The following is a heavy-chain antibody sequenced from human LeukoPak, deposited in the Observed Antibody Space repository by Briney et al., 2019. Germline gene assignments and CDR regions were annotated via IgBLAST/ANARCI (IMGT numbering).Heavy chain of an antibody. CDR2: ISSSGSTI. V-gene: IGHV3-48*03. D-gene: IGHD4-17*01. J-gene: IGHJ6*02. Sequence: PGGSLRLSCASSGFTFSIYEMNWVRQAPGKGLEGVSYISSSGSTIYYADSVKGRFTISRDNAKNSLYLQMNSLRAEDTAVYYCARGAYDYGDYGYHYGMDVWGQGTTVTVSS. CDR1: GFTFSIYE. CDR3: ARGAYDYGDYGYHYGMDV.